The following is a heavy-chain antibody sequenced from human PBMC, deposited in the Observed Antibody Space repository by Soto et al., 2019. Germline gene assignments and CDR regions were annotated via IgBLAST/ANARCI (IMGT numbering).Heavy chain of an antibody. CDR1: GFTFSSYA. CDR3: ARDWSRWDY. CDR2: ISYDGSNQ. Sequence: GGSLRLSCAASGFTFSSYAMHWVRQAPGKGLEWVAVISYDGSNQYYADSVKGRLTISRDNSKNTLYLQMNSLRAEDTAVYYCARDWSRWDYWGQGTLVTVSS. D-gene: IGHD2-15*01. V-gene: IGHV3-30-3*01. J-gene: IGHJ4*02.